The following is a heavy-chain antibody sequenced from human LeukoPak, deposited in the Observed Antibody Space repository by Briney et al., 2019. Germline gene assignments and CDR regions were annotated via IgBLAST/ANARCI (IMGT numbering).Heavy chain of an antibody. D-gene: IGHD2-15*01. J-gene: IGHJ4*02. Sequence: GGSLRLSCAASGFTFSSYEMNWVRQAPGKGLEWVSYISSSGSTIYYADSVKGRFTISRDNAKNSLYLQMNSLRAGDTAVYYCARELSRILARTLDYWGQGTLVTVSS. CDR1: GFTFSSYE. CDR3: ARELSRILARTLDY. V-gene: IGHV3-48*03. CDR2: ISSSGSTI.